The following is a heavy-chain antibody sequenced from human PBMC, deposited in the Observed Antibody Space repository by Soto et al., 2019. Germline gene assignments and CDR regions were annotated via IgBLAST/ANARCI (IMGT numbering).Heavy chain of an antibody. V-gene: IGHV4-39*01. J-gene: IGHJ4*01. CDR2: IYYTGTS. Sequence: SETLSLTCAVSGGSISSSSYYWDWIRQPPGKGLEWIGTIYYTGTSNYNPSLKSRVTISVDTSKNQFSLNLSSVTAADTAVYYCTRHAIGVVVPAAIRNWGHGSLVTVSS. CDR3: TRHAIGVVVPAAIRN. CDR1: GGSISSSSYY. D-gene: IGHD2-15*01.